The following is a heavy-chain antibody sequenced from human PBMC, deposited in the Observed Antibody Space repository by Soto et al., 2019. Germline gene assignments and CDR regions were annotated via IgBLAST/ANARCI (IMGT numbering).Heavy chain of an antibody. CDR3: ARPAAIRSSWYPSIHGVLSD. J-gene: IGHJ4*02. D-gene: IGHD6-13*01. CDR2: INAGNGNT. CDR1: GYTFTSYA. Sequence: ASVKGSCKASGYTFTSYAMHCGLQAPGQRLEWMGWINAGNGNTKYSQKFQGRVTITRDTSASTAYMELSSLRSEDTAVYYCARPAAIRSSWYPSIHGVLSDWGQGTLVTVSS. V-gene: IGHV1-3*01.